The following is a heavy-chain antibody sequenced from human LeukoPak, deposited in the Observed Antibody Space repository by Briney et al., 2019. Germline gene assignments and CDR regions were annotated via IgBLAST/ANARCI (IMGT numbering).Heavy chain of an antibody. D-gene: IGHD1-26*01. CDR3: AGDRSLGIHYYFDY. Sequence: GAAVKVSCKSSGYTFTGDCMHTVCQGPGQGLEWMGWFNPNRGGTNYAEKFQGRVTMTRDTSNSTAYMEMSRLRSDDTAVYYCAGDRSLGIHYYFDYWGQGTLVTVSS. V-gene: IGHV1-2*02. J-gene: IGHJ4*02. CDR1: GYTFTGDC. CDR2: FNPNRGGT.